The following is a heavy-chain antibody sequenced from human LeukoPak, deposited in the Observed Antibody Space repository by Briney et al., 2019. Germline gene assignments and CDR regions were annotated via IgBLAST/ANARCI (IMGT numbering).Heavy chain of an antibody. D-gene: IGHD2-15*01. J-gene: IGHJ4*02. CDR1: GGTFSSYA. Sequence: ASVKVSCKASGGTFSSYAISWVRQAPGQGLEWMGWINPNSGGTNYAQKFQGRVTMTRDTSISTAYMELSRLRSDDTAVYYCARPYCSGGSCYPFDYWGQGTLVTVSS. CDR3: ARPYCSGGSCYPFDY. V-gene: IGHV1-2*02. CDR2: INPNSGGT.